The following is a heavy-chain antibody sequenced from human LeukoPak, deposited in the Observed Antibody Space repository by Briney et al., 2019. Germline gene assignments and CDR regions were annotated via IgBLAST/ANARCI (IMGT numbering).Heavy chain of an antibody. CDR1: GGSISSYY. D-gene: IGHD2-15*01. CDR2: IYSSGST. Sequence: PETLSLTCSVSGGSISSYYWSWIRQPAGKGLEWIGRIYSSGSTYYNPSLKSRVTMSVDKSKNQFSLNLNSVTSADTAVYFCAGGYCSGGSCYYVYWGQGTLVTVSS. CDR3: AGGYCSGGSCYYVY. J-gene: IGHJ4*02. V-gene: IGHV4-4*07.